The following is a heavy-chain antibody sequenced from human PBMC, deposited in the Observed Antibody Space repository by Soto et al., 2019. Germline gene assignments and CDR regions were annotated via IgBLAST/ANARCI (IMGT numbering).Heavy chain of an antibody. D-gene: IGHD1-1*01. V-gene: IGHV3-21*01. J-gene: IGHJ4*02. CDR2: IRRTGIDR. Sequence: EIQLVESGGGLVKPGGSLRLSCAASGLTFSIYTMNWVRQAPGKGLEFVSSIRRTGIDRYYIDSVKGRFTISRDNAQKSLYLQMNSLRVEDTALYYCVCDDNRRFWGQGTLVTVSS. CDR1: GLTFSIYT. CDR3: VCDDNRRF.